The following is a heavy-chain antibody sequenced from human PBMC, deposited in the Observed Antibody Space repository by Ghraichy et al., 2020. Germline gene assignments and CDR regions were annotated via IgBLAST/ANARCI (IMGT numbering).Heavy chain of an antibody. J-gene: IGHJ6*02. V-gene: IGHV3-7*03. Sequence: GGSLRLSCAASGFTLSSNWMSWVRQAPGKGLEWVAIINPVGSETYYVDSVKGRFTISRDNAKNSLYLQMSSLRADDTALYYCVRDCPLSAGHGPYYGMDVWGQGTTVTVSS. D-gene: IGHD2-8*01. CDR3: VRDCPLSAGHGPYYGMDV. CDR2: INPVGSET. CDR1: GFTLSSNW.